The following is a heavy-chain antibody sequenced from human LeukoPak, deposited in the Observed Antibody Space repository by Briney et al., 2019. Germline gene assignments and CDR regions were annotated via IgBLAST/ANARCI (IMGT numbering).Heavy chain of an antibody. V-gene: IGHV1-46*01. J-gene: IGHJ4*02. CDR2: INPSDGST. D-gene: IGHD3-10*01. Sequence: GASVKVSCKASGYTFTSYYMHWVRQAPGQGLEWMGKINPSDGSTRYAQKFQGRVTMTRDTSTSTVYMELSSLRSEDTAVYYCARAQAQAYGSGSYYIPVISGSDYWGQGTLVTVSS. CDR1: GYTFTSYY. CDR3: ARAQAQAYGSGSYYIPVISGSDY.